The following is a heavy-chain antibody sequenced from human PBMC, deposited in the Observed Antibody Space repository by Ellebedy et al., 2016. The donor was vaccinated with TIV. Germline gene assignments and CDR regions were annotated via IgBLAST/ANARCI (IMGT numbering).Heavy chain of an antibody. D-gene: IGHD2/OR15-2a*01. Sequence: GESLKISCKGSGYSFTNYWIGWVRQMPGEGLEWMGFIYPDDSNTIYRPSFQGQVTISADKSISTAYLQWSSLQASDTAMYYCGRLQTIDNYYFDYWGQGTLVTVSS. CDR2: IYPDDSNT. V-gene: IGHV5-51*01. J-gene: IGHJ4*02. CDR3: GRLQTIDNYYFDY. CDR1: GYSFTNYW.